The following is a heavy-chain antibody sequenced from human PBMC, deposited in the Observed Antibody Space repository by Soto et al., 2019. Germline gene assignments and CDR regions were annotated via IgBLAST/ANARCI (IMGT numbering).Heavy chain of an antibody. CDR1: GYRFTSYG. CDR2: INAYNGNT. Sequence: QVQLVQSGAEVKNPGASVKVSCKASGYRFTSYGIGWVRQAPGQGLEWMGWINAYNGNTNYAQNLQGRVTLTTDTSTSTAYMELRSLRSNVTAVDYCAMVDVYVTPSPQDVWGQGTTVTVSS. CDR3: AMVDVYVTPSPQDV. J-gene: IGHJ6*02. V-gene: IGHV1-18*01. D-gene: IGHD3-16*01.